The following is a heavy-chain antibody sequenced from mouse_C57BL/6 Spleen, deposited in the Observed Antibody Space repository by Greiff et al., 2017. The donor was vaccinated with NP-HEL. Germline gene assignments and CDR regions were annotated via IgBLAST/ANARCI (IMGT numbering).Heavy chain of an antibody. CDR1: GFTFSSYA. J-gene: IGHJ2*01. CDR3: AREGSYYSNYEGYFDY. Sequence: EVQVVESGGGLVKPGGSLKLSCAASGFTFSSYAMSWVRQTPEKRLEWVATISDGGRYTYYPDNVKGRFTISRDNAKNNLYLQMSQLKSEDTAMYYCAREGSYYSNYEGYFDYWGQGTTLTVSS. CDR2: ISDGGRYT. D-gene: IGHD2-5*01. V-gene: IGHV5-4*01.